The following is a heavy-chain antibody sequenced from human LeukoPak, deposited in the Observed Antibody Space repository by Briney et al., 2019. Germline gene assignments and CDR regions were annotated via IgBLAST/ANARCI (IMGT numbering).Heavy chain of an antibody. J-gene: IGHJ6*04. CDR2: ISSSGSTI. Sequence: GGSLRLSCAASGFTFSSYEMNWVRQAPGKGLECVSYISSSGSTIYYADSVKGRFTISRDNAKNSLYLQMNSLRAEDTAVYYCARDREDYYGMDVWGKGTTVTVSS. CDR3: ARDREDYYGMDV. CDR1: GFTFSSYE. V-gene: IGHV3-48*03.